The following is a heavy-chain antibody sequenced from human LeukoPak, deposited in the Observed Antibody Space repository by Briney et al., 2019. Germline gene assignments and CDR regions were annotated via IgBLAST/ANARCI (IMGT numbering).Heavy chain of an antibody. J-gene: IGHJ4*02. CDR1: GFTFSTYV. CDR3: VRGTGY. CDR2: ISSNGDNT. Sequence: GGSLRLSCSGSGFTFSTYVMHWVRQAPGKGLEYVSAISSNGDNTYYADSVKGRFTISRDNSKNTLYLQMSSLRADDTAVYYCVRGTGYWGKGTLVTVSS. V-gene: IGHV3-64D*06.